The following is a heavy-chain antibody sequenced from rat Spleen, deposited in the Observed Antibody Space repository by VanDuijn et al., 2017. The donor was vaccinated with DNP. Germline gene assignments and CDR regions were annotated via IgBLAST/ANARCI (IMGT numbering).Heavy chain of an antibody. D-gene: IGHD1-12*02. V-gene: IGHV3-3*01. CDR3: AVQLVVVDF. CDR2: INSAGST. Sequence: EVQLQESGPGLVKPSQSLSLTCSVTGYSITSNFKWSWIRKFPGNKLEWMGYINSAGSTDYNPSLKSRISITRDTSKNQFFLQVSSVSSEDSGNYDCAVQLVVVDFWGQGVMVTVSA. J-gene: IGHJ2*01. CDR1: GYSITSNFK.